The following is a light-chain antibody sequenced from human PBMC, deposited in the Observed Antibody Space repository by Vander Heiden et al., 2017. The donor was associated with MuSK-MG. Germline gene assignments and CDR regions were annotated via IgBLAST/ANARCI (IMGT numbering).Light chain of an antibody. CDR2: AAS. CDR3: QQCYDTPHT. CDR1: QSISSY. Sequence: DIQMTQSPSSLSASVGDRVTITCRASQSISSYLNWYQQKPGKAPKLLIYAASSLQSGVPSRFSGSGSGTDFTLTISSLQPEDFATYYCQQCYDTPHTFGQGTKLEIK. J-gene: IGKJ2*01. V-gene: IGKV1-39*01.